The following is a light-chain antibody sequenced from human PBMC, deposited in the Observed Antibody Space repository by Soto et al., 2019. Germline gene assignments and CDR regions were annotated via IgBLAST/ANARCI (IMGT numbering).Light chain of an antibody. CDR3: CSYAGSSTYV. CDR1: SSDVGSYNL. Sequence: ALTQPASVSGSPGQSITISCTGTSSDVGSYNLVSWYQQHPGKAPKLMIYEGSKRPSGVSNRFSGSKSGNTASLTISGLQAEEEADYYCCSYAGSSTYVFGTGTKVTVL. V-gene: IGLV2-23*01. CDR2: EGS. J-gene: IGLJ1*01.